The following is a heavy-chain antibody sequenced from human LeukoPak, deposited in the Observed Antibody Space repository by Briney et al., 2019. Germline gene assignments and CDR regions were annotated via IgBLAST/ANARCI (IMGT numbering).Heavy chain of an antibody. D-gene: IGHD2-15*01. CDR1: GFTFSSYG. CDR2: ISGSGGST. CDR3: AKDASYCSGGSCYSHY. J-gene: IGHJ4*02. V-gene: IGHV3-23*01. Sequence: GSLRLSCAASGFTFSSYGMSWVRQAPGKGLEWVSAISGSGGSTYYADSVKGRFTISRDNSKNTLYLQMNSLRAEDTAVYYCAKDASYCSGGSCYSHYWGQGTLVTVSS.